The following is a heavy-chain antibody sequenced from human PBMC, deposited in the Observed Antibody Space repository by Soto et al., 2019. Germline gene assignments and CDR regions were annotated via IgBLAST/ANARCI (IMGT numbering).Heavy chain of an antibody. CDR2: ISAYNGNT. D-gene: IGHD3-22*01. Sequence: GASVKVSCKASGYTFTSYGISWVRQAPGQGLEWMGWISAYNGNTNYAQKLQGRVTMTEDTSTDTAYMELSSLRSEDTAVYYCATIVPITMIVVVRHVDAFDIWGQGTMVTVSS. V-gene: IGHV1-18*01. CDR3: ATIVPITMIVVVRHVDAFDI. CDR1: GYTFTSYG. J-gene: IGHJ3*02.